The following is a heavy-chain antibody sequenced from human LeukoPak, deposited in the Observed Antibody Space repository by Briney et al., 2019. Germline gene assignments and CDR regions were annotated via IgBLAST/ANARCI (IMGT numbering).Heavy chain of an antibody. CDR3: ARANYYGSGKKDLDY. Sequence: ASVKLSCKASGYTFTTYDINWVRQATGQGLEWMGCMNPNSGNTGYAQKFQGRVTMTRNTSMSTAYMELNSLRSEDTAVYYCARANYYGSGKKDLDYWGQGTLVTVSS. D-gene: IGHD3-10*01. V-gene: IGHV1-8*01. CDR2: MNPNSGNT. J-gene: IGHJ4*02. CDR1: GYTFTTYD.